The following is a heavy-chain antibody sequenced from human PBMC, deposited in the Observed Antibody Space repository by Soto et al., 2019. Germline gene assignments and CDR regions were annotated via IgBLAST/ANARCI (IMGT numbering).Heavy chain of an antibody. CDR3: ARGGQLRGEMDV. V-gene: IGHV1-69*08. CDR2: IAPMSDTA. D-gene: IGHD1-1*01. Sequence: QVHLEQSGAEMKKPGASVKVSCKASGDTIRRNSINWVRQAPGQGPEWMGRIAPMSDTAEYAEKFQSRVTFTADTSTNTIFLELSRLTSEDTAIYFCARGGQLRGEMDVWGRGTVVTVSS. CDR1: GDTIRRNS. J-gene: IGHJ6*04.